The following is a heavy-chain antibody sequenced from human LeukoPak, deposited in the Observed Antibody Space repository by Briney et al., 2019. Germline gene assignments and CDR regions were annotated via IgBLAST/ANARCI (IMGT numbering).Heavy chain of an antibody. CDR2: INPSGGST. V-gene: IGHV1-46*01. D-gene: IGHD2-2*01. CDR3: ARDLCSSTSCYSPGAI. J-gene: IGHJ3*02. CDR1: VYTFTGYY. Sequence: GASVKVSCKASVYTFTGYYMHWVRQAPGQGLEWMGIINPSGGSTSYAQKFQGRVTMTRDTSTSTVYMELSSLRSEDTAVYYCARDLCSSTSCYSPGAIWGQGTMVTVSS.